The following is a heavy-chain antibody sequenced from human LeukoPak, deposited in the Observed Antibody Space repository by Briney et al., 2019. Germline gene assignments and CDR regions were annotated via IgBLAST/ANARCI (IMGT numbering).Heavy chain of an antibody. J-gene: IGHJ4*02. V-gene: IGHV3-30*02. CDR3: ARYHCSSTSCYSEVSFDY. D-gene: IGHD2-2*01. CDR2: IRYDGSNK. CDR1: GFTFSTYG. Sequence: PGGSLRLSCAASGFTFSTYGMHWVRQAPGKGLEWVAFIRYDGSNKYYADSVKGRLTISRDNYKSTLYLQMNSLRAEDTAVYYCARYHCSSTSCYSEVSFDYWGQGTLVTVSS.